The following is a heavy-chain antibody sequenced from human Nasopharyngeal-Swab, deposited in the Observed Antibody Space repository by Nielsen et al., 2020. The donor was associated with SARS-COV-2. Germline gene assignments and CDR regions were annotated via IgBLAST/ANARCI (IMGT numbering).Heavy chain of an antibody. D-gene: IGHD6-13*01. Sequence: GESLKISCAASGFTFSDYYMSWIRQAPGKGLEWVSYISSGGSTIYYADSVKGRFTISRDNAKNSLYLQMNSLRAEDTAVYYCARDGKVGSSYDYWGQGTLVTVSS. V-gene: IGHV3-11*01. CDR2: ISSGGSTI. CDR1: GFTFSDYY. J-gene: IGHJ4*02. CDR3: ARDGKVGSSYDY.